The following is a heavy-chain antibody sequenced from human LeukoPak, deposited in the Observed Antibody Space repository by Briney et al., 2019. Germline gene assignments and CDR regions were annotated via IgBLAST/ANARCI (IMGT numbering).Heavy chain of an antibody. CDR1: GFTFSSYA. CDR2: TSYDGSNK. J-gene: IGHJ4*02. Sequence: PGGSLRLSCAASGFTFSSYAMHWVRQAPGKGLEWVAVTSYDGSNKYYADSVKGRFTISRDNSKNTLYLQMNSLRAEDTAVYYCARDIVVVTAIPFANDYWGQGTLVTVSS. V-gene: IGHV3-30-3*01. D-gene: IGHD2-21*02. CDR3: ARDIVVVTAIPFANDY.